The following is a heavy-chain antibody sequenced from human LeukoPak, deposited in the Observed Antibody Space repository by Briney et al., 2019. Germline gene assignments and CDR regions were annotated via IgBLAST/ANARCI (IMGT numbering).Heavy chain of an antibody. V-gene: IGHV3-53*01. D-gene: IGHD3-22*01. CDR3: AGSSGYESFDY. CDR2: IYSGGST. Sequence: PGGSLRLSCAASGFTVSSNYMSWVRQAPGKGLEWVSVIYSGGSTYNADSVKGRFTISRDNSKNTLYLQMNSLRAEDTAVYYCAGSSGYESFDYWGQGTLVTVSS. J-gene: IGHJ4*02. CDR1: GFTVSSNY.